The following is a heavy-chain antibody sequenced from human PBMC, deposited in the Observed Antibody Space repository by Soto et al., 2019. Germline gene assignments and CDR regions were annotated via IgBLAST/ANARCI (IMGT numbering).Heavy chain of an antibody. CDR2: FDPEDGET. CDR1: GYTLTELS. V-gene: IGHV1-24*01. D-gene: IGHD3-10*01. Sequence: GSEKVSCKVSGYTLTELSMHGVGQSGRRGRDGMGGFDPEDGETIYAQKFQGRVTMTACTSTDTAYLELSSLRSEDTAVYDWAALLPPYGMDVWGQGTTVTVSS. CDR3: AALLPPYGMDV. J-gene: IGHJ6*02.